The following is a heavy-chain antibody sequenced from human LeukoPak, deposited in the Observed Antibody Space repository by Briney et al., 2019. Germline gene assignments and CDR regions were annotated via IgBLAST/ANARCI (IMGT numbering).Heavy chain of an antibody. CDR3: AKDLTYSSGWPFDY. CDR1: GFTFSSYA. CDR2: ISGSGGST. Sequence: GGSLRLSCAASGFTFSSYAMSWVRQAPGKGLEWVSAISGSGGSTYYADSVEGRFTISRDNSKNTLYLQMNSLRAEDTAVYYCAKDLTYSSGWPFDYWGQGTLVTVSS. V-gene: IGHV3-23*01. J-gene: IGHJ4*02. D-gene: IGHD6-19*01.